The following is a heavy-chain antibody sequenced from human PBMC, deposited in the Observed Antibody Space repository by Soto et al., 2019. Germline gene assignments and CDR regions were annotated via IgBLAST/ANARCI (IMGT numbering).Heavy chain of an antibody. Sequence: QVQLVQSGAEVKKPGASVKVSCKASGYTFTNYNIDWVRQAPGQGLEWMGWMNPNDGRTSYAQKFQGRVTMTRDTSISTAYMELSSLRDDDTAVYYCASTNGYSLGFDYWGQGTLVTVSS. J-gene: IGHJ4*02. D-gene: IGHD5-18*01. CDR1: GYTFTNYN. V-gene: IGHV1-8*01. CDR2: MNPNDGRT. CDR3: ASTNGYSLGFDY.